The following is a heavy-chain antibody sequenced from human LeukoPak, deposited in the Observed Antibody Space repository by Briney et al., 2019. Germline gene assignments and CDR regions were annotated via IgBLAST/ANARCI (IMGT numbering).Heavy chain of an antibody. D-gene: IGHD4-11*01. J-gene: IGHJ4*02. CDR3: ARDLTTSIDY. Sequence: SETLSLTCTVSGGSISSYYWGWIRQPPGKGLEWIGSIYYSGSTYYNPSLKSRVTISVDTSKNQFSLKLSSVTAADTAVYYCARDLTTSIDYWGQGTLVTVSS. CDR2: IYYSGST. CDR1: GGSISSYY. V-gene: IGHV4-39*07.